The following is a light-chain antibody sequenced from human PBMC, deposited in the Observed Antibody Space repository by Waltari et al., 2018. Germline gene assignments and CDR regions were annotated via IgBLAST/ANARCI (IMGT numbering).Light chain of an antibody. J-gene: IGLJ1*01. CDR3: FSYAGNNNYV. CDR2: DVP. Sequence: QSALTQPRSVSGSPGQSVTVSCTGTASDFGGYNYVSWYQQHPSKAPKLMSEDVPEPPSGVPDRVVGSKSGNTASLTISGLQAEDEADYYCFSYAGNNNYVFGTGTKVTAL. V-gene: IGLV2-11*01. CDR1: ASDFGGYNY.